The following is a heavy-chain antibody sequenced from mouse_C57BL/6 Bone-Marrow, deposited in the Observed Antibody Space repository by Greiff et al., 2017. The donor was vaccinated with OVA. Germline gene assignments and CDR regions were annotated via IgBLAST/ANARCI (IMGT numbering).Heavy chain of an antibody. J-gene: IGHJ2*01. V-gene: IGHV1-81*01. Sequence: QVQLQQSGAELARPGASVKLSCKASGYTFTSYGISWVKQRTGQGLEWIGEIYPRSGNTYYNEKFKGKATLTADKSSSTAYMELRSLTSEDSAVYFCARRPGSSYGYYFDYRGQGTTLTVSS. CDR3: ARRPGSSYGYYFDY. CDR2: IYPRSGNT. CDR1: GYTFTSYG. D-gene: IGHD1-1*01.